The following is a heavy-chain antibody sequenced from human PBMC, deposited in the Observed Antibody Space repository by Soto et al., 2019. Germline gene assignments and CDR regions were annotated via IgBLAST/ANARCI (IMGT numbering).Heavy chain of an antibody. CDR1: GYTFTSHG. CDR3: ARVRYYDSSGYYRFDY. J-gene: IGHJ4*02. V-gene: IGHV1-18*01. Sequence: QVQLVQSGAEVKEPGASVKVSCKASGYTFTSHGISWVRQAPGQGLEWMGWVSAYNDNTNYTQKFQGRVTMTTDASTSTAYMELRSLRSDDTAIYYCARVRYYDSSGYYRFDYWGQGTLITVSS. CDR2: VSAYNDNT. D-gene: IGHD3-22*01.